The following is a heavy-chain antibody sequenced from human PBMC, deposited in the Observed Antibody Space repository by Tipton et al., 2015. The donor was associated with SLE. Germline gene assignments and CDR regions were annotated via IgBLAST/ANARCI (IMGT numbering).Heavy chain of an antibody. D-gene: IGHD4-11*01. Sequence: TLSLTCAVSGGSINSGDYSWSWIRQPPGKGLEWIGYIFHSGNAYYNPSLKSRVTISVDMSRNQFSLRLSSVTAADTAVYYCARRSDDYSNWFDPWGQGTQVTVSS. CDR1: GGSINSGDYS. CDR2: IFHSGNA. CDR3: ARRSDDYSNWFDP. V-gene: IGHV4-30-2*01. J-gene: IGHJ5*02.